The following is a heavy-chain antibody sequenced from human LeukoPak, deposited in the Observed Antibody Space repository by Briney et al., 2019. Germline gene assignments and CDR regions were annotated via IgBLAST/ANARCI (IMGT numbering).Heavy chain of an antibody. CDR2: IYYSGST. V-gene: IGHV4-59*08. Sequence: PSETLSLTCTVSGGSISSYYWSWVRQPPGKGLEWIGYIYYSGSTNYNPSLKSRVTISVDTSKNQSSLKLSSVTAADTAVYYCARTKRANAPPAGWGQGTLVTVSS. D-gene: IGHD4/OR15-4a*01. CDR3: ARTKRANAPPAG. J-gene: IGHJ4*02. CDR1: GGSISSYY.